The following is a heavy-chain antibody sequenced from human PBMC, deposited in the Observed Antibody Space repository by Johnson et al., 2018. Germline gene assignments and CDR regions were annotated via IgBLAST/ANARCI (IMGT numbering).Heavy chain of an antibody. CDR2: ISTSSSYI. V-gene: IGHV3-21*01. CDR3: ARDLTTVTTNSEYFQP. J-gene: IGHJ1*01. Sequence: VQLQESGGGLVKPGGSLRLTCAASGFIFGTYSMNWVRQAPGKGLEWVSSISTSSSYINYADSVKGRFTISRDNAKNSLYLQMNSLRAEDTAVYYCARDLTTVTTNSEYFQPWGQGTLVTVSS. CDR1: GFIFGTYS. D-gene: IGHD4-17*01.